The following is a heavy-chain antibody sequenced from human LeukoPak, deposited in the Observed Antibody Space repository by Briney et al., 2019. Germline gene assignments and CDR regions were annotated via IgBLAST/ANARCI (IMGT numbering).Heavy chain of an antibody. CDR1: GYTFTENY. CDR3: ARGKSGYSP. J-gene: IGHJ4*02. Sequence: ASVKVSCKVSGYTFTENYIHWVRQSPGQGLEWMGLINPNCGAANYTQKFRGRVIMTRDTSISTAYMHLSRLRSDDTAVYYCARGKSGYSPWGQGTPVTVSS. D-gene: IGHD3-22*01. CDR2: INPNCGAA. V-gene: IGHV1-2*02.